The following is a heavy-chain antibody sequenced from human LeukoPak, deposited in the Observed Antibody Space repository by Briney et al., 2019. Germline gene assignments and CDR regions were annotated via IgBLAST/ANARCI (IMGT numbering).Heavy chain of an antibody. CDR1: GGSISSGTYY. CDR2: INHSGST. CDR3: ARGADYGSGSLESGY. V-gene: IGHV4-39*07. Sequence: SQTLSLTCTVSGGSISSGTYYLSWIRQPPGKGLEWIGEINHSGSTNYNPSLKSRVTISVDTSKNQFSLKLSSVTAADTAVYYCARGADYGSGSLESGYWGQGTLVTVSS. J-gene: IGHJ4*02. D-gene: IGHD3-10*01.